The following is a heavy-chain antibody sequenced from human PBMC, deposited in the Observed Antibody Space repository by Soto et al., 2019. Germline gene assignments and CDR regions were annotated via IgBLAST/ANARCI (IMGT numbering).Heavy chain of an antibody. J-gene: IGHJ6*02. D-gene: IGHD1-26*01. CDR2: INPSGGST. Sequence: GASVKVSCKASRSTFTNFYIHWLRQAPGQGLEWMGMINPSGGSTTYPQKFQGRVTMTRDTSTSTVHMELITLRSEDTAVYYCARSRVGRPLSFCGPGTTVTGSS. CDR3: ARSRVGRPLSF. V-gene: IGHV1-46*01. CDR1: RSTFTNFY.